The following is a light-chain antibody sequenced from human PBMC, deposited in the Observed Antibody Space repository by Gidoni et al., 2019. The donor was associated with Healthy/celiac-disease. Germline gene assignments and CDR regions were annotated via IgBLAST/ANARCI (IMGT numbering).Light chain of an antibody. CDR2: GAS. J-gene: IGKJ1*01. CDR1: QSVSSSY. V-gene: IGKV3-20*01. Sequence: EIVLTQSPGPLSLSTGERATLSCRASQSVSSSYLAWYQQKPGQAPRLLIYGASSRATGIPDRFSGSGSGTDFTLTISRLEPEDFAVYYCQQYAGTFGQGTKVEIK. CDR3: QQYAGT.